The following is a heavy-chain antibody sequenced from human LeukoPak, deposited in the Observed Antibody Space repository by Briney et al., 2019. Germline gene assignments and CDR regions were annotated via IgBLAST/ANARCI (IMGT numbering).Heavy chain of an antibody. Sequence: GGSLRLSCAASGFTFSSYPMSWVRQAPGKGLEWVSAISGSGGSTYYADSVKGRFTISRDKSKNTLYLQMNSLRAEDTAVYYCANGRVLRYFDWPLDYWGQGTLVTVSS. CDR2: ISGSGGST. CDR1: GFTFSSYP. CDR3: ANGRVLRYFDWPLDY. J-gene: IGHJ4*02. D-gene: IGHD3-9*01. V-gene: IGHV3-23*01.